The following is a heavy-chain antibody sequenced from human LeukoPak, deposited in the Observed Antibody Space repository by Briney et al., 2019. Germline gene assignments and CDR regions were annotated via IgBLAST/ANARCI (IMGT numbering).Heavy chain of an antibody. CDR2: INPNSGGT. Sequence: GASVKVSCKASGYTFTGYYMHWVRQAPGQRLEWMGWINPNSGGTNYAQKFQGRVTMTRDTSISTAYMELSRLRSDDTAVYYCASGYGGIVGATGFDYWGQGTLVTVSS. J-gene: IGHJ4*02. D-gene: IGHD1-26*01. CDR1: GYTFTGYY. V-gene: IGHV1-2*02. CDR3: ASGYGGIVGATGFDY.